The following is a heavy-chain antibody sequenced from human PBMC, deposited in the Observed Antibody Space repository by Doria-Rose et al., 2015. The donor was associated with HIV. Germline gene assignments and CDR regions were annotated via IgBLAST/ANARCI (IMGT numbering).Heavy chain of an antibody. CDR3: ARIKSSRWYHKYYFDF. CDR2: IFSDDER. V-gene: IGHV2-26*01. Sequence: QITLKESGPVLVKPTETLTLTCTVSGVSLSSPGMGVSWIRQPPGKALEWPANIFSDDERSYKTSLKSRLTISRGTSKSQVVLLMTDMDPVDTATYYCARIKSSRWYHKYYFDFWGQGTLVIVSA. D-gene: IGHD6-13*01. J-gene: IGHJ4*02. CDR1: GVSLSSPGMG.